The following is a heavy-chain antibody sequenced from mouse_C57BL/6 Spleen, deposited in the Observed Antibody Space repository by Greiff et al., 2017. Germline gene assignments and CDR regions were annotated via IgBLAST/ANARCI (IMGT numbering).Heavy chain of an antibody. Sequence: QVQLKESGPELVKPGASVKISCKASGYAFSSSWMNWVKQRPGKGLEWIGRIYPGDGDTNYNGKFKGKATLTADKSSSTAYMQLSSLTSEDSAVYFCARDYDYGGFADWGQGTLVTVSA. CDR3: ARDYDYGGFAD. CDR2: IYPGDGDT. J-gene: IGHJ3*01. D-gene: IGHD2-4*01. V-gene: IGHV1-82*01. CDR1: GYAFSSSW.